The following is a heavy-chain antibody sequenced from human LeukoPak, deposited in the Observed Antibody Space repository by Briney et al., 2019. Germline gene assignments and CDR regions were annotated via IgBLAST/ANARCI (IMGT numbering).Heavy chain of an antibody. CDR2: INPNSGGT. Sequence: ASVKVSCKASGYTFTGYYMHWVRQAPGQGLEWMGWINPNSGGTNYAQKFQGRVTMTRDTSISTAYMELSRLRSDDTAVYYCARDKGGSYLSTYYYYYYMDVWGKGTTVTISS. D-gene: IGHD1-26*01. J-gene: IGHJ6*03. V-gene: IGHV1-2*02. CDR3: ARDKGGSYLSTYYYYYYMDV. CDR1: GYTFTGYY.